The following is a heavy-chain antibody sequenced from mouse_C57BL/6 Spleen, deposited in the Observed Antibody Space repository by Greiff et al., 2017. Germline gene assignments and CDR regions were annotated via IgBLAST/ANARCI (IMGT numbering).Heavy chain of an antibody. D-gene: IGHD1-1*01. CDR1: GYTFTSYW. CDR3: ARDPITTVSMDY. J-gene: IGHJ4*01. Sequence: QVHVKQSGTELVKPGASVKLSCKASGYTFTSYWMHWVKQRPGQGLEWIGNINPSNGGTNYNEKFKSKATLTVDKSSSTAYMQLSSLTSEDSAVYYCARDPITTVSMDYWGQGTSVTVSS. V-gene: IGHV1-53*01. CDR2: INPSNGGT.